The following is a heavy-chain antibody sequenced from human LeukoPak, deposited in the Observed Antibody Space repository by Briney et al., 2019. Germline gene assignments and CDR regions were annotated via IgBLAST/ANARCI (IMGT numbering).Heavy chain of an antibody. V-gene: IGHV3-74*01. CDR1: GFTFSSYW. CDR3: ARAPSEIGGYYPEYFRH. J-gene: IGHJ1*01. D-gene: IGHD3-22*01. CDR2: IKSDGST. Sequence: PGGPLRLSCAASGFTFSSYWMHWVRQAPGKGLVWVSRIKSDGSTNYADPVKGRFTISRDNAKNTVSLQMNSLRAEDTGVYYCARAPSEIGGYYPEYFRHWGQGTLVTVSS.